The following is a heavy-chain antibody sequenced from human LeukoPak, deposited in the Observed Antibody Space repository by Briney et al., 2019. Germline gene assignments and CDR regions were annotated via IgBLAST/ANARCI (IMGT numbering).Heavy chain of an antibody. CDR1: GGSIRSSYYY. CDR2: IYDSGST. V-gene: IGHV4-39*01. Sequence: SETLSLTCTVSGGSIRSSYYYWGWIRQPPGKGLEWIGSIYDSGSTYYNPSLKSRVTISVDTSKNQFSLKLNSVTAADTAVYYCARYDSSGTLDYWGQGTLVTVSS. D-gene: IGHD3-22*01. CDR3: ARYDSSGTLDY. J-gene: IGHJ4*02.